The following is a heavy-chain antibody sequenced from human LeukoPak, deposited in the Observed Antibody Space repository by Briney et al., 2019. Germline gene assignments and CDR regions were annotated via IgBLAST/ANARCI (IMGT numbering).Heavy chain of an antibody. CDR3: ARGKSSSYLLDY. V-gene: IGHV1-69*06. J-gene: IGHJ4*02. CDR1: GGTFSSYA. CDR2: IIPIFGTA. Sequence: GASVKVSCKASGGTFSSYAISWVRQAPGQGLEWMGGIIPIFGTANYAQKFQGRVTITADKSTSTAYMELSSLRSEDTAVYYCARGKSSSYLLDYWGQGTLVTVSS. D-gene: IGHD6-6*01.